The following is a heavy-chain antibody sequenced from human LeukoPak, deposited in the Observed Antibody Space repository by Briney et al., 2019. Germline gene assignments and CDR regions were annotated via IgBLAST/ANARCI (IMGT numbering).Heavy chain of an antibody. V-gene: IGHV3-33*06. CDR3: EKALFAVAVTGTGIDP. CDR2: IWYDGSNK. D-gene: IGHD6-19*01. CDR1: ALTLSGYG. J-gene: IGHJ5*02. Sequence: GGSLRLSCAASALTLSGYGMHSGRQAPGKGLEWVAVIWYDGSNKYYADSVKGRFTISRDNSKNTLYLQMNRLRGKQTSVYYCEKALFAVAVTGTGIDPWGQGTLVTVSS.